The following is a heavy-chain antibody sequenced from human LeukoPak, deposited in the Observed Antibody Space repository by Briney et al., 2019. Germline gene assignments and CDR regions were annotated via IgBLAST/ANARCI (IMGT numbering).Heavy chain of an antibody. CDR1: GYTFTSYD. Sequence: ASVKVSCKASGYTFTSYDIHWVRQATGPGLEWMGWMNPNSGNTGYAQKFQGRVTMTRNTSISTAYMELSSLRSEDTAVYYCARAAGTPVLLWFGESAADYYGMDVWGQGTTVTVSS. V-gene: IGHV1-8*01. CDR2: MNPNSGNT. D-gene: IGHD3-10*01. J-gene: IGHJ6*02. CDR3: ARAAGTPVLLWFGESAADYYGMDV.